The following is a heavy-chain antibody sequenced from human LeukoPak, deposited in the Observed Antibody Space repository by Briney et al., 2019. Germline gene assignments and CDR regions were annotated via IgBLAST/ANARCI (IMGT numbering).Heavy chain of an antibody. CDR2: ISSSSSYI. V-gene: IGHV3-21*04. J-gene: IGHJ3*02. CDR3: ARERYCSSTSCAFDI. D-gene: IGHD2-2*01. Sequence: PGGSLRLSCAASGFTFSSYAMSWVRQAPGKGLEWVSSISSSSSYIYYADSVKGRFTISRDNAKNSLYLQMNSLRAEDTAVYYCARERYCSSTSCAFDIWGQGTMVTVSS. CDR1: GFTFSSYA.